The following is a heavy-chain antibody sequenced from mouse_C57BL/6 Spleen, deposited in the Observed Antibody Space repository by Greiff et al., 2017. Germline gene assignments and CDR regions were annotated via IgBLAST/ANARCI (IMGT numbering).Heavy chain of an antibody. CDR1: GFSLTSYG. CDR2: IWSGGST. J-gene: IGHJ3*01. CDR3: ARNSKLGPWFAY. Sequence: VQRVESGPGLVQPSQSLSITCTVSGFSLTSYGVNWVRQSPGKGLEWLGVIWSGGSTDYNADFISRLSISKDNSKRQVFFKMNSLQAADTAIYYFARNSKLGPWFAYWGQGTLVTVSA. V-gene: IGHV2-2*01. D-gene: IGHD4-1*01.